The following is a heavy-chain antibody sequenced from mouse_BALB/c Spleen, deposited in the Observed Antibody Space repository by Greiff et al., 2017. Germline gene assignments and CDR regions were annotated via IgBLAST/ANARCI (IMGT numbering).Heavy chain of an antibody. J-gene: IGHJ1*01. CDR3: ARYLYGSSYGYFDV. CDR1: GDSITSGY. CDR2: ISYSGST. D-gene: IGHD1-1*01. Sequence: EVKLQESGPSLVKPSQTLSLTCSVTGDSITSGYWNWIRKFPGNKLEYMGYISYSGSTYYNPSLKSRISITRDTSKNQYYLQLNSVTTEDTATYYCARYLYGSSYGYFDVWGAGTTVTVSS. V-gene: IGHV3-8*02.